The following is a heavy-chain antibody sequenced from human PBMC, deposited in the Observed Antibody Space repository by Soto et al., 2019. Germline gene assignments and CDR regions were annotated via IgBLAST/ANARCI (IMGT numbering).Heavy chain of an antibody. V-gene: IGHV3-15*07. CDR2: IKSKTDGGTT. CDR1: GVTLTAVW. Sequence: GGSLRLSCAVSGVTLTAVWMNWVRQAPGKGPEWVGRIKSKTDGGTTDYAAPVKGRFTISRDDSQNTLYLQMNSLKTEDTAVYYCSHGYYQYFNSWGQGTLVTVS. CDR3: SHGYYQYFNS. D-gene: IGHD5-18*01. J-gene: IGHJ4*02.